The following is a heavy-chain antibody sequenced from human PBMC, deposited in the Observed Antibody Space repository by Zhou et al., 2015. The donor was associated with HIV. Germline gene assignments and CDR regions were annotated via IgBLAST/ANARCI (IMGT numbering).Heavy chain of an antibody. D-gene: IGHD2-2*01. Sequence: QVQLVESGGGVVQPGRSLRLSCAASGFTFSSYGMYWVRQAPGKGLEWVAFIRYDGSNKDYADSVKGRFTISRDNSKNTLYLQMNSLRAEDTAVYFCAKDSVVIEVVQSAPGRWGQGTLVTVSS. CDR2: IRYDGSNK. CDR1: GFTFSSYG. V-gene: IGHV3-30*02. CDR3: AKDSVVIEVVQSAPGR. J-gene: IGHJ4*02.